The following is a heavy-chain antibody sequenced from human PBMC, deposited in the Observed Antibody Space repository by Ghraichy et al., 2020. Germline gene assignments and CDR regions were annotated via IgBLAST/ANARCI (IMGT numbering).Heavy chain of an antibody. CDR3: ARGRNTMVRVVRYYYGMDV. D-gene: IGHD3-10*01. J-gene: IGHJ6*02. Sequence: SETLSLTCAVYGGSFSGYYWSWIRQPPGKGLEWIGEINHSGSTNYNPSLKSRVTISVDTSKNQFSLKLSSVTAADTAVYYCARGRNTMVRVVRYYYGMDVWGQGTTVTVSS. CDR2: INHSGST. V-gene: IGHV4-34*01. CDR1: GGSFSGYY.